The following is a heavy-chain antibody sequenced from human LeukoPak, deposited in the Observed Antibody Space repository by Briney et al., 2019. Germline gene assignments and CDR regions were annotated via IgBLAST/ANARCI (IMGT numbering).Heavy chain of an antibody. CDR3: TNEDWGKADY. V-gene: IGHV3-15*01. D-gene: IGHD3-16*01. CDR1: GFTFSSYA. CDR2: IKRETEGRTT. J-gene: IGHJ4*02. Sequence: GGSLRLSCAASGFTFSSYAMGWVRQAPGKGLEWVGRIKRETEGRTTDFAAPVKGRFTISRDDTKNTVHLHMASLKIEDTAVYYCTNEDWGKADYWGQGAPVIVST.